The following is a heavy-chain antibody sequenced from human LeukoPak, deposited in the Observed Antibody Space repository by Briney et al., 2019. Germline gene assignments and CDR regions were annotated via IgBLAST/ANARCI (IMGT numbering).Heavy chain of an antibody. CDR1: GFSFSTYW. V-gene: IGHV3-7*01. D-gene: IGHD6-13*01. CDR2: IKQDGSEK. Sequence: GGSLRLSCAASGFSFSTYWMSWVRQAPGEGLEWVANIKQDGSEKYYVDSAKGRFTISRDNAKNSLYLQMNSLRAEDTAVYYCATDLGSSRPNFWGQGILVTVSS. J-gene: IGHJ4*02. CDR3: ATDLGSSRPNF.